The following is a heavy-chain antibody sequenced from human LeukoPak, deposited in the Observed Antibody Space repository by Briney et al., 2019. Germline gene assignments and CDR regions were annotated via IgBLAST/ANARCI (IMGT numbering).Heavy chain of an antibody. CDR3: ASFDSSGYYFDY. Sequence: TPSETLSLTCTVSGGSISSGSYYWSWIRQPAGKGLEWIGRIYTSGSTYYNPSLKSRVTISVDTSKNQFSLKLSSVTAADTAVYYCASFDSSGYYFDYWGQGTLVTVSS. D-gene: IGHD3-22*01. CDR1: GGSISSGSYY. CDR2: IYTSGST. V-gene: IGHV4-61*02. J-gene: IGHJ4*02.